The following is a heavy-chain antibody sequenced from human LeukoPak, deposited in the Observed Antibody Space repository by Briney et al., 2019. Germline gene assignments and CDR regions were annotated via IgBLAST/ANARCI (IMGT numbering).Heavy chain of an antibody. Sequence: ASVKVSCTASGYTFTSYGISWVRQAPGQGLEWMGWISAYNGNTNYAQKLQGRVTMTTDTSTSTAYMELRSLRSDDTAVYYCARDRPYYDILTGYYERGWFDPWGQGTLVTVSS. CDR3: ARDRPYYDILTGYYERGWFDP. D-gene: IGHD3-9*01. CDR2: ISAYNGNT. CDR1: GYTFTSYG. V-gene: IGHV1-18*01. J-gene: IGHJ5*02.